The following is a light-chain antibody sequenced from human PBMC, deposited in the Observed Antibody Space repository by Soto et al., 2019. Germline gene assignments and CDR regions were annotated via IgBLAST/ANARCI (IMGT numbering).Light chain of an antibody. Sequence: TQSPATLSVSPWERATLSCRASQSVRSDLAWYQQKPGQAPRLLIYGAFNRAAGIPARFSGSGSGTDFTLTISRLEPEDFAVYYCQQYGGSPRTFGQGTKVDIK. CDR1: QSVRSD. J-gene: IGKJ1*01. CDR3: QQYGGSPRT. V-gene: IGKV3-20*01. CDR2: GAF.